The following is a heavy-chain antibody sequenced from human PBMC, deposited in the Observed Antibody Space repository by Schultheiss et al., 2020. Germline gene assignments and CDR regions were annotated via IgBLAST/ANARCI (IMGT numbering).Heavy chain of an antibody. CDR2: IYHSGST. Sequence: SETLSLTCTVSGGSISRYYWGWIRQPPGKGLEWIGSIYHSGSTYYNPSLKSRVTISVDTSKNHFSLKLSSVTAADTAVYYCARGREWCSSASCYYWFDPWDQGILVTVSS. V-gene: IGHV4-39*02. CDR1: GGSISRYY. J-gene: IGHJ5*02. D-gene: IGHD2-2*01. CDR3: ARGREWCSSASCYYWFDP.